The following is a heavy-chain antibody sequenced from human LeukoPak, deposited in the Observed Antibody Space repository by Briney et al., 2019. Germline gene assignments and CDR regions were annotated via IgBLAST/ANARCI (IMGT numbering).Heavy chain of an antibody. V-gene: IGHV6-1*01. D-gene: IGHD6-19*01. Sequence: SQTLSLTCAISGDSVPSKNGAWNWIRQSPSRGLEWLGRTYYRSKWYDEYADSVKGRVTISPDTSKNQFSLHVYSVTPEDTAVYYCARDLGTSGWYTFDLWGQGTLVTVSS. CDR2: TYYRSKWYD. CDR3: ARDLGTSGWYTFDL. J-gene: IGHJ5*02. CDR1: GDSVPSKNGA.